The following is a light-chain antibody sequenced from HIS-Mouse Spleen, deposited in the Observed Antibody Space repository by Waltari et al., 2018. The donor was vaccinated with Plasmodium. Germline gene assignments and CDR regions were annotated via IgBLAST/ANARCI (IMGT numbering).Light chain of an antibody. CDR2: VAS. V-gene: IGKV3-15*01. Sequence: EIVMTQSPATLSVSPGERATLSCSASQSVSSNLAWYQQKPGQAPRLRIYVASTRATGIPARFSGSGSGTEFTLTNSSLQSEDFAVYYCQQYNNWSFTFGPGTKVDIK. J-gene: IGKJ3*01. CDR1: QSVSSN. CDR3: QQYNNWSFT.